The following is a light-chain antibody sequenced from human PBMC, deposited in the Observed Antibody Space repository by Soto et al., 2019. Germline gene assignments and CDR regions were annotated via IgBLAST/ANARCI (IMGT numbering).Light chain of an antibody. CDR1: SSDFGGYNY. J-gene: IGLJ3*02. CDR3: SSYTSSSTLG. CDR2: EVS. V-gene: IGLV2-14*01. Sequence: SVLTQPASVSGSPGQSITISCTGTSSDFGGYNYVSWYQQHPGKAPKLMIYEVSNRPSGVSNRFSGSKSGNTASLTISGLQAEDEADYYCSSYTSSSTLGFGGGTKLTVL.